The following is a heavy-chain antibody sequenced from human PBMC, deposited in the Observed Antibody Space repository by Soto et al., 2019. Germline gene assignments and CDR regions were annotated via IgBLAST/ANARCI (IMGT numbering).Heavy chain of an antibody. J-gene: IGHJ6*02. CDR1: GYAFTDYY. CDR2: INSKSGGT. D-gene: IGHD5-18*01. Sequence: QVQLVQSGAEVKKPGASVKVSCKASGYAFTDYYMHWVRQAPGQGLEWMGWINSKSGGTNLAQRFQGRVTMTRDTSISTTHLEVGRLRSDDTAIFYCARSDTDMAARYYGMDVWGQGTTVTVSS. V-gene: IGHV1-2*02. CDR3: ARSDTDMAARYYGMDV.